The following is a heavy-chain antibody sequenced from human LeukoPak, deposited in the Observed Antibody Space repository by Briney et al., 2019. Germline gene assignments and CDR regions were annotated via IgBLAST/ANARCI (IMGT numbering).Heavy chain of an antibody. J-gene: IGHJ5*02. CDR2: ISAYNGNT. Sequence: GASVKVSCKASGYTFTSYGISWVRQAPGQGLEWMGWISAYNGNTNYAQKLQGRVTMTTDTSTSTAYMELSRLRSDDTAVYYCARAYRPAPDSAWCWFDPWGQGILVTVSS. D-gene: IGHD1-14*01. V-gene: IGHV1-18*01. CDR3: ARAYRPAPDSAWCWFDP. CDR1: GYTFTSYG.